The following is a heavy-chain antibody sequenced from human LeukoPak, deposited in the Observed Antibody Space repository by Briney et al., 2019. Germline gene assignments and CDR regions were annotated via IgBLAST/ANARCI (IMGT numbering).Heavy chain of an antibody. CDR2: ISGSGGST. Sequence: GGSLRLSCAASGFTFSSYAMSWVRQAPGKGLEWVSAISGSGGSTYYADSVKGRFTISRDNPKNTLYLQMNSLRAEDTAVYYCAKTPSGWYWYFDLWGRGTLVTVSS. CDR1: GFTFSSYA. J-gene: IGHJ2*01. CDR3: AKTPSGWYWYFDL. V-gene: IGHV3-23*01. D-gene: IGHD6-19*01.